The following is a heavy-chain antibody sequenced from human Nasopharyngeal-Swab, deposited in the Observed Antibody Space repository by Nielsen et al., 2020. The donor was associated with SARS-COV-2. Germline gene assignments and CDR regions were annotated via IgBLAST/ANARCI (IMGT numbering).Heavy chain of an antibody. CDR2: INPNSDYT. J-gene: IGHJ5*02. D-gene: IGHD6-13*01. Sequence: WVRQAPGQGLEWMGIINPNSDYTNYAQKFQGRVTMTRDTSTSTVYMELSSLRSEDTAVYFCASEPGGMAAPGKHFDPWGQGTLVTVSS. V-gene: IGHV1-46*01. CDR3: ASEPGGMAAPGKHFDP.